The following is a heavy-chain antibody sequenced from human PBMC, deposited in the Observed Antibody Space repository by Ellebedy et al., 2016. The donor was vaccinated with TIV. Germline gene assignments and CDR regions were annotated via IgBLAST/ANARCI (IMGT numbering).Heavy chain of an antibody. Sequence: AASVKVSCKASGYTFTSYYMHWVRQAPGQGLEWMGIINPSGGSTSYAQKFQGRVTMTRDTSTSTVYMELSSLRSDDTAVYYCARDGELRPEVDVWGQGTTVTVSS. CDR3: ARDGELRPEVDV. J-gene: IGHJ6*02. CDR1: GYTFTSYY. CDR2: INPSGGST. V-gene: IGHV1-46*01. D-gene: IGHD1-26*01.